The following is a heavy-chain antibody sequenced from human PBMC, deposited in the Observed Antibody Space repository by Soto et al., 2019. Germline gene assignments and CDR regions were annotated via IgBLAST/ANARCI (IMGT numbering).Heavy chain of an antibody. CDR2: IYYSGST. CDR1: GGSISSSNYY. Sequence: SETLSLTCTVSGGSISSSNYYWGWIRQPKGKGLEWIGSIYYSGSTYYNPSLKSRVAISVDTSKNQFSLKLSSVTAADTAVYYCARGGITRIYQLPPFDPWGQGTLVTVSS. J-gene: IGHJ5*02. CDR3: ARGGITRIYQLPPFDP. D-gene: IGHD2-2*01. V-gene: IGHV4-39*01.